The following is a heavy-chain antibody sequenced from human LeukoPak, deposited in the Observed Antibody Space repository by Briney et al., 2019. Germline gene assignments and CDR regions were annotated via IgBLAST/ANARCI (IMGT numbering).Heavy chain of an antibody. V-gene: IGHV1-18*01. D-gene: IGHD3-3*01. Sequence: ASVKVSCKASGYTFTSYGISWVRQAPGRGLEWMGWISAYNGNTNYAQKLQGRVTMTTDTSTSTAYVELRSLRSDDTAVYYCARDLRNYDFWSGYHITPFDYWGQGTLVTVSS. J-gene: IGHJ4*02. CDR3: ARDLRNYDFWSGYHITPFDY. CDR1: GYTFTSYG. CDR2: ISAYNGNT.